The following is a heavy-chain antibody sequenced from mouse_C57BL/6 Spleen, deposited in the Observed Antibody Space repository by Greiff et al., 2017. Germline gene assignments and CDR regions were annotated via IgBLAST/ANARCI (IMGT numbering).Heavy chain of an antibody. V-gene: IGHV1-72*01. D-gene: IGHD6-1*01. CDR2: IDPYSGGT. Sequence: QVQLQQPGAELVKPGASVKLSCKASGYTFTSYWLHWVKQRPGRGLEWIGRIDPYSGGTKYNERFKSKATLTVDKPSSTAYMQLSSLTSEDSAVCYGARHCGCSYWYIDVWGTGTTVTVSS. CDR1: GYTFTSYW. CDR3: ARHCGCSYWYIDV. J-gene: IGHJ1*03.